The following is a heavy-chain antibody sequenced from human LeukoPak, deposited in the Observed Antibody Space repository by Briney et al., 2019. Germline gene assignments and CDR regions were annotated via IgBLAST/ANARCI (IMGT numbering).Heavy chain of an antibody. D-gene: IGHD4-23*01. Sequence: PSETLSLTCSVSGGSISSYYWSWLRQPAGKGLEWIGRTYPSGGTKYNPSLMSRVTMSVDTSRNQFSLRLSSVTAADTAVYYCARDWNGGQDYWGQGTLVTVSS. CDR3: ARDWNGGQDY. CDR2: TYPSGGT. V-gene: IGHV4-4*07. J-gene: IGHJ4*02. CDR1: GGSISSYY.